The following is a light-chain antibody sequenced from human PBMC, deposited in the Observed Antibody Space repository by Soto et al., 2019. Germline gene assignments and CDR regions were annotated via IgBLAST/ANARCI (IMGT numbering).Light chain of an antibody. J-gene: IGLJ1*01. CDR3: YSSPSSNIYV. V-gene: IGLV2-18*02. CDR1: SSDVGSYNR. Sequence: QSVLTQPPSVSGSPGQSVTISCSGTSSDVGSYNRVSWYQQAPGTAPKVMIYEVSNRPSGVPDRFSGSKSGNTASLTISGLQPDDEPDYYCYSSPSSNIYVFGTGTKASIL. CDR2: EVS.